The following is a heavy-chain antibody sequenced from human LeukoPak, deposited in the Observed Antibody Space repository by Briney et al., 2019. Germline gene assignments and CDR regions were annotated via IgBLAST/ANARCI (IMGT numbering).Heavy chain of an antibody. CDR2: INPNSGGT. Sequence: GASVKVSCKASGYTFTGYYMHWVRQAPGQGLEWMGWINPNSGGTNYAQKFQGRVTMTRDTSISTAYMELSRLRSDDTAVYYCARDLTDSSGYYYVNYYYYMDVWGKGTTVTVSS. D-gene: IGHD3-22*01. CDR3: ARDLTDSSGYYYVNYYYYMDV. V-gene: IGHV1-2*02. CDR1: GYTFTGYY. J-gene: IGHJ6*03.